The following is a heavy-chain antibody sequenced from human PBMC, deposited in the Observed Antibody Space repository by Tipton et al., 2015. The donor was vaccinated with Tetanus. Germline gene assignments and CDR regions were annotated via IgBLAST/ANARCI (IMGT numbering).Heavy chain of an antibody. CDR1: GYTFTAQY. J-gene: IGHJ6*02. Sequence: QVQLVQSGAELKKPGASVKVSCKAFGYTFTAQYMYWVRQAPGQGLEWMGWIDPNSGDTKYAQKFQGRVTMTRDTSISTIHMELGGLKSDDTAVYYCARDRGDYIYYGMDVWGPGSTVTVS. CDR2: IDPNSGDT. D-gene: IGHD3-22*01. V-gene: IGHV1-2*02. CDR3: ARDRGDYIYYGMDV.